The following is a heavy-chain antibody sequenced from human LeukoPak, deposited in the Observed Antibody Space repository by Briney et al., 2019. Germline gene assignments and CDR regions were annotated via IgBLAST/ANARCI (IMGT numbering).Heavy chain of an antibody. V-gene: IGHV1-69*13. Sequence: ASVKVSCKASGGTFSSYAINWVRQAPGQGLEWMGGIIPIFGTANYAQKFQGRVTITADESTSTAYMELSSLRSEDTAVYYCASYYYDSSGYQHWGQGTLVTVSS. CDR1: GGTFSSYA. J-gene: IGHJ1*01. D-gene: IGHD3-22*01. CDR3: ASYYYDSSGYQH. CDR2: IIPIFGTA.